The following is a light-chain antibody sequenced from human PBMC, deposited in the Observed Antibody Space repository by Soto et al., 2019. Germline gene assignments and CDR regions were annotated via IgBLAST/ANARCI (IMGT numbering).Light chain of an antibody. CDR1: QGISNY. Sequence: DIQITQSPSSLSSSVRERFTITCRASQGISNYLAWYQQKPGKVPKVLIYAASTLQSGVPSRFSGSGSGTDFTLTISSLQPEDVATYYCQKYNSAPLTFGGGTKVDIK. V-gene: IGKV1-27*01. CDR3: QKYNSAPLT. J-gene: IGKJ4*01. CDR2: AAS.